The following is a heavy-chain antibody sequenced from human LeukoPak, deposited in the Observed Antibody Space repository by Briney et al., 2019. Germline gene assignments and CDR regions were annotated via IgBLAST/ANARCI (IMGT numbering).Heavy chain of an antibody. J-gene: IGHJ4*02. CDR3: ARRGGYDGFDY. CDR1: GGSLSGYY. Sequence: SETLSLTCAVNGGSLSGYYWSWIRQPPGKGLEWIGEVNHSGRTNYNPSLKSRVTISVDTSKNQFSLKLSSVTAADTAVYYCARRGGYDGFDYWGQGTLVTVSS. CDR2: VNHSGRT. V-gene: IGHV4-34*01. D-gene: IGHD5-12*01.